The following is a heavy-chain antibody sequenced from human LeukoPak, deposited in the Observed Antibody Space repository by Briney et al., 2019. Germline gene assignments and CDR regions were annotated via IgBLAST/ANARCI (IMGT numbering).Heavy chain of an antibody. V-gene: IGHV4-34*01. J-gene: IGHJ4*02. CDR3: ARGRYGSGSYSYY. D-gene: IGHD3-10*01. Sequence: SETLSLTCAVYGGSFSGYYWSWIRQPPGKGLEWIGEINHSGSTNYNPSLKSRVTISVDTSKNQFSLKLSSVTAADTAVYYCARGRYGSGSYSYYWGQGTLVTVSS. CDR1: GGSFSGYY. CDR2: INHSGST.